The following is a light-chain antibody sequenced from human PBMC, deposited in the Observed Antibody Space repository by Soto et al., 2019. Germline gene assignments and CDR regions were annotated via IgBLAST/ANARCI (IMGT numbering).Light chain of an antibody. Sequence: EIVLTQSPGTLSLSPGERATLSCRASQSVSSSYLAWYQQKPGQAPRLLIYGASSRATGIPDRFSGSVSGTDFALTIIRLEPEDFAVYYCQQYGNSPYTFGQGTKLEIK. J-gene: IGKJ2*01. CDR3: QQYGNSPYT. CDR1: QSVSSSY. V-gene: IGKV3-20*01. CDR2: GAS.